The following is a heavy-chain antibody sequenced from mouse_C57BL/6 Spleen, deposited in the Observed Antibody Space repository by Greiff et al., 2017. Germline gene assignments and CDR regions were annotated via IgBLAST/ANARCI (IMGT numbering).Heavy chain of an antibody. V-gene: IGHV5-16*01. CDR1: GFTFSDYY. J-gene: IGHJ2*01. CDR2: INYDGSST. CDR3: ARGNPGYFDY. Sequence: EVKLMESEGGLVQPGSSMKLSCTASGFTFSDYYMAWVRQVPEKGLEWVANINYDGSSTYYLDSLKSRFIISRDNAKNILYLQMSSLKSEDTATYYCARGNPGYFDYWGQGTTLTVSS.